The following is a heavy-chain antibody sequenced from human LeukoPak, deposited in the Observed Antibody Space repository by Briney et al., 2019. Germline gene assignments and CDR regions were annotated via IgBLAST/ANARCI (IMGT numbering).Heavy chain of an antibody. Sequence: SETLSLTCAVYGGSFSGYYWSWIRQPPGKGLEWIGEINHSGSTNYNPSLKSRVTISVDTSKNQFSLKLSSVTAADTAVYYCARMYGSGILDYWGQGTLVTVSS. CDR3: ARMYGSGILDY. CDR2: INHSGST. D-gene: IGHD3-10*01. V-gene: IGHV4-34*01. CDR1: GGSFSGYY. J-gene: IGHJ4*02.